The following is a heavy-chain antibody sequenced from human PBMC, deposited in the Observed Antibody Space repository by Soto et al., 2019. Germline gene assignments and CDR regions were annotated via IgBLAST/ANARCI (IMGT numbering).Heavy chain of an antibody. CDR2: TYYRSKWYY. CDR1: GDSVSSNSAG. Sequence: LSLTCAITGDSVSSNSAGWSWVRQSPSRGLEWLGRTYYRSKWYYEYAVSVRGRITINPDTSRNQYSLQLNSVTPEDTAVYFCARGEQYSGRIFDYWGQGTLVTVSS. J-gene: IGHJ4*01. V-gene: IGHV6-1*01. CDR3: ARGEQYSGRIFDY. D-gene: IGHD1-26*01.